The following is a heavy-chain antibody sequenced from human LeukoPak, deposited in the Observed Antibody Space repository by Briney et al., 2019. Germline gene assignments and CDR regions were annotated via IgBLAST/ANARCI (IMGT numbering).Heavy chain of an antibody. D-gene: IGHD3-22*01. CDR3: ARDVAYYYDSSGYYYGLDY. CDR1: GYTFTSYG. CDR2: ISAYNGNT. V-gene: IGHV1-18*01. Sequence: ASVKVSCKASGYTFTSYGISWVRQAPGQGLEWMGWISAYNGNTNYAQKLQGGVTMTTDTSTSTAYMELRSLRSDDTAVYYCARDVAYYYDSSGYYYGLDYWGQGTLVTVSS. J-gene: IGHJ4*02.